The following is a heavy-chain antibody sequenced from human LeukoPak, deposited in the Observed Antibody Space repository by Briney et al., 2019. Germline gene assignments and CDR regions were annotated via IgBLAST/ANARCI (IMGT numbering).Heavy chain of an antibody. D-gene: IGHD2-15*01. V-gene: IGHV3-7*01. CDR2: IDKDGNKK. CDR1: GFTLSSHW. Sequence: PGGSLRLSCVASGFTLSSHWMSWVRQAPGKGLEWVANIDKDGNKKYYVDSVKGRFTISRDNAKNSLYLQMNSLRADDAAIYYCARDVRGVSRYDPFDHWGQGTLVTVSS. J-gene: IGHJ4*02. CDR3: ARDVRGVSRYDPFDH.